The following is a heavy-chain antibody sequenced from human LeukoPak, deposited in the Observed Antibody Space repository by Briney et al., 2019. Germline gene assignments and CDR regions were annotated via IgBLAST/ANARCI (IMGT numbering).Heavy chain of an antibody. CDR1: GGSFSSSSYY. CDR2: IYYSGST. CDR3: ARVQVGATVDY. J-gene: IGHJ4*02. D-gene: IGHD1-26*01. Sequence: SETLSLTCTVSGGSFSSSSYYWGWIRQPPGKGLEWIGSIYYSGSTYYNPSLKSRVTISVDTSKNQFSLKLSSVTAADTAVYYCARVQVGATVDYWGQGTLVTVSS. V-gene: IGHV4-39*07.